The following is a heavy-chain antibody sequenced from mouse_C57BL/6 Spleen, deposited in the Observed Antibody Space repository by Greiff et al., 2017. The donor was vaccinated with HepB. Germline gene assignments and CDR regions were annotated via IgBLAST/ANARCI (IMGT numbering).Heavy chain of an antibody. CDR1: GYSFTGYY. CDR3: ARDGYGRGFAY. Sequence: EVQRVESGPELVKPGASVKISCKASGYSFTGYYMNWVKQSPEKSLEWIGEINPSTGGTTYNQKFKAKATLTVDKSSSTAYMQRKSLTSEDSAVYYCARDGYGRGFAYWGQGTLVTVSA. CDR2: INPSTGGT. J-gene: IGHJ3*01. V-gene: IGHV1-42*01. D-gene: IGHD2-2*01.